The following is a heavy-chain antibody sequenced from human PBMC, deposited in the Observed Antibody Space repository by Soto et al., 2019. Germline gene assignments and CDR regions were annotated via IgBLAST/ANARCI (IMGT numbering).Heavy chain of an antibody. Sequence: GGSLRLSYAASGFTFSSYWMSWVRQAPGKGLEWVANIKQDGSEKYYVDSVKGRFTISRDNAKNSLYLQMNSLRAEDTAVYYCARSLYDFWSGYTFDYWGQGTLVTVSS. V-gene: IGHV3-7*01. CDR2: IKQDGSEK. J-gene: IGHJ4*02. D-gene: IGHD3-3*01. CDR1: GFTFSSYW. CDR3: ARSLYDFWSGYTFDY.